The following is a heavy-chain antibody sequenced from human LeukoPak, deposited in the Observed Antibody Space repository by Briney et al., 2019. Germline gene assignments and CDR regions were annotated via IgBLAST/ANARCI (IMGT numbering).Heavy chain of an antibody. CDR2: ISYDGNNK. Sequence: PGGSLRLSCAASGFTFISYTMHWVRQAPGKGLEWVAFISYDGNNKYYADSVKGRFTISRDNSKNTLYLQMNSLRVEDTAVYYCAREGQYSSGWYYFDNWGQGTLVTVSS. CDR3: AREGQYSSGWYYFDN. CDR1: GFTFISYT. J-gene: IGHJ4*02. D-gene: IGHD6-19*01. V-gene: IGHV3-30-3*01.